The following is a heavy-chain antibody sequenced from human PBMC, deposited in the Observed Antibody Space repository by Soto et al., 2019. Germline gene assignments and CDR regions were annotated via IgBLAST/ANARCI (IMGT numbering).Heavy chain of an antibody. CDR3: ARDRSPRSIAHYYYYGMDV. CDR1: GFTFSSYE. CDR2: ISSSGSTI. V-gene: IGHV3-48*03. J-gene: IGHJ6*02. D-gene: IGHD2-15*01. Sequence: GGSLRLSCAASGFTFSSYEMNWVRQAPGKGLEWVSYISSSGSTIYYADSVKGRFTISRDNAKNSLYLQMNSLRAEDTAVYYCARDRSPRSIAHYYYYGMDVWGQGTMVTVSS.